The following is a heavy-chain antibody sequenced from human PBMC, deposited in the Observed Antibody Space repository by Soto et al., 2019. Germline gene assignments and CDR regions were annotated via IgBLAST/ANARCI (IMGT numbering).Heavy chain of an antibody. Sequence: ASVKVSCNASGGTFSSYAISWVRQAPGQGLEWMGWISANIGNTNYAQKLQGRVTMTTDTSTSTAYMELRSLRSDDTAVYYCARSPGTIFGVVIFVENWFDPWGQGTLVTVSS. CDR1: GGTFSSYA. CDR3: ARSPGTIFGVVIFVENWFDP. CDR2: ISANIGNT. D-gene: IGHD3-3*01. V-gene: IGHV1-18*01. J-gene: IGHJ5*02.